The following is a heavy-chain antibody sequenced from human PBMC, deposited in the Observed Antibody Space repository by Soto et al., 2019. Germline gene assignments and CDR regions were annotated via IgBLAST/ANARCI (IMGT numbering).Heavy chain of an antibody. CDR2: IIPILGIA. J-gene: IGHJ6*03. Sequence: QVQLVQSGAEVKKPGSSVKVSCKASGGTFSSYTISWVRQAPGQGLEWMGRIIPILGIANYAQKFQGRVTIIADKTTSTAYMELSSLRCEDTAVYYCARMGGYCSSTSCYHPRNYYYYYMDVWGKGTTVTVSS. CDR3: ARMGGYCSSTSCYHPRNYYYYYMDV. V-gene: IGHV1-69*02. CDR1: GGTFSSYT. D-gene: IGHD2-2*01.